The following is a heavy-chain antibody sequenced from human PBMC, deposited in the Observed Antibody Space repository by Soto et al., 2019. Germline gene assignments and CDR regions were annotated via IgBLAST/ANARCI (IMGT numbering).Heavy chain of an antibody. J-gene: IGHJ3*02. V-gene: IGHV5-51*01. Sequence: GESLKISCKGSGYSFTSYWIGWVRQMPGKGLEWMGIIYPGDSDTRYSPSFQGQVTISADKSISPAYLQWSSLKASDTAMYYCAREREYYDFWSGYYDAFDIWGQGTMVTVSS. CDR3: AREREYYDFWSGYYDAFDI. CDR1: GYSFTSYW. CDR2: IYPGDSDT. D-gene: IGHD3-3*01.